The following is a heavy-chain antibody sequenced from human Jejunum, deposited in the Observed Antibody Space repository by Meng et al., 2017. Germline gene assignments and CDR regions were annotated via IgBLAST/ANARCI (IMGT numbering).Heavy chain of an antibody. Sequence: QVQVQESGPGLVKPSGTLSLTCAVSGGSIGSDNWWNWVRQPPGKGLEWIGEIYHGGNTNYNPSLKRRVTMSVDESTNQMSLKLTSVTAADTAVYYCVRGEFAMLARFDFWGQGILVTVSS. D-gene: IGHD2-2*01. CDR3: VRGEFAMLARFDF. CDR1: GGSIGSDNW. V-gene: IGHV4-4*02. CDR2: IYHGGNT. J-gene: IGHJ4*02.